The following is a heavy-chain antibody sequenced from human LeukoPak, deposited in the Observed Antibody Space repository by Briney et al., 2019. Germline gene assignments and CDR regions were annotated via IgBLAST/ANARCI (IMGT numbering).Heavy chain of an antibody. CDR2: LYSSGSA. J-gene: IGHJ4*02. CDR1: GASISSSNYF. V-gene: IGHV4-39*01. CDR3: ARHNRMGAAATLGVFDY. Sequence: SETLSLTCTVSGASISSSNYFWGWIRQPPGKGLEWIGSLYSSGSAYYNPSLKSRVSMSVDTFQNQFSLKLSSVTAADTAVYYCARHNRMGAAATLGVFDYWGQGTLVTVSS. D-gene: IGHD6-13*01.